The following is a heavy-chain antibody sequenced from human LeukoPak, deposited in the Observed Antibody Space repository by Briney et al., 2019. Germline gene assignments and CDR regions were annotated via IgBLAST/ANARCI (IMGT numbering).Heavy chain of an antibody. D-gene: IGHD6-13*01. CDR2: IIPIFGTA. Sequence: SVKVSCKASGGTFSSYAISWVRQAPGQGLEWMGGIIPIFGTANYAQKFQGRVTITADESTSTAYMELSTLRSEDTAVYYCASTPLAAAGDYYFDYWGQGTLVTVSS. V-gene: IGHV1-69*13. CDR1: GGTFSSYA. CDR3: ASTPLAAAGDYYFDY. J-gene: IGHJ4*02.